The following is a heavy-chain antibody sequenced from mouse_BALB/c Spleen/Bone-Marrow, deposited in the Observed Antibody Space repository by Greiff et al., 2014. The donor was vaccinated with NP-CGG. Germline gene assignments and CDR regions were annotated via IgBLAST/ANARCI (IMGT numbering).Heavy chain of an antibody. CDR3: ASSGSYEEGAMDY. Sequence: EVKLMESGAELVKPGASVKLSCTASGFNIKDTFMHWMKQRPEQGLEWNGRIDPANGITKYDPKFQGKATITIDTSSNTAYLQLSSLTSEDAAVYYCASSGSYEEGAMDYWGPGTSVTVSS. CDR1: GFNIKDTF. V-gene: IGHV14-3*02. J-gene: IGHJ4*01. D-gene: IGHD1-1*02. CDR2: IDPANGIT.